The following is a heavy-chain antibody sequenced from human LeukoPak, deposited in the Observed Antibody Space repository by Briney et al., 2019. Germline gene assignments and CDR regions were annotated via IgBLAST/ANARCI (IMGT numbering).Heavy chain of an antibody. CDR1: GFTFSSYA. V-gene: IGHV3-23*01. D-gene: IGHD6-13*01. CDR2: ISGSGGST. CDR3: AKDLGSSSWYPGRWDY. J-gene: IGHJ4*02. Sequence: GGSLRLSCAASGFTFSSYAMSWVRQAPGKGLEWVSAISGSGGSTYYADSVKGRFTISRDNSKNTLYLQMNSLRAEDTAVYYCAKDLGSSSWYPGRWDYWGQGTLVTVSS.